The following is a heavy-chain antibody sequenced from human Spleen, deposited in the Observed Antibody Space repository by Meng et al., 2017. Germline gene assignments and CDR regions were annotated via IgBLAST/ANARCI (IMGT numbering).Heavy chain of an antibody. CDR1: GGSCSDYY. CDR3: ARGPTTMAHDFDY. V-gene: IGHV4-34*01. Sequence: HVPPRQWGTGSFNPSEPLSLTWFVSGGSCSDYYWSWLRQPTGKGLEWIGEINQSGSTNYNPSLESRATISVDTSQNNLSLKLSSVTAADSAVYYCARGPTTMAHDFDYWGQGTLVTVSS. J-gene: IGHJ4*02. D-gene: IGHD4-11*01. CDR2: INQSGST.